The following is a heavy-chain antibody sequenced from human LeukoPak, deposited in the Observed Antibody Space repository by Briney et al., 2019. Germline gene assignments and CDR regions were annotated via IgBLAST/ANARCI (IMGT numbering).Heavy chain of an antibody. CDR1: GFTFSTHW. J-gene: IGHJ4*02. CDR3: APQTMILVL. V-gene: IGHV3-7*01. D-gene: IGHD3-22*01. CDR2: IKEDGSTT. Sequence: PGGSLRLSCVASGFTFSTHWVSWVRQAPGKGLEWVANIKEDGSTTDYVDSVKGRFTISRGNAKNSVFLQMNSLRAEDTAVYYCAPQTMILVLGGQGTLVTVSS.